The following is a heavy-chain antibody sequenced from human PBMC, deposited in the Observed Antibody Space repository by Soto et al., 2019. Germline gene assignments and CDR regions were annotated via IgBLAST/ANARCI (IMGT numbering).Heavy chain of an antibody. V-gene: IGHV3-23*01. CDR1: GFTFSSYA. J-gene: IGHJ4*02. Sequence: EVQLLDSGGGLVQPGGSLRLSCAASGFTFSSYAMTWVRQAPGKGLEWVSSIGGSGATTYYADSVKGRFTISRDNSKNTLYLQMNSLRAEDTAVYYCAKDRGGSGTYCLFDYWGQGTLVTVSS. D-gene: IGHD3-10*01. CDR3: AKDRGGSGTYCLFDY. CDR2: IGGSGATT.